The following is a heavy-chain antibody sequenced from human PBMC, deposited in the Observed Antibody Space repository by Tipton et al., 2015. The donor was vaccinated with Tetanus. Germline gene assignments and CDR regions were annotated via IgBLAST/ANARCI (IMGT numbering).Heavy chain of an antibody. CDR1: GYSFTSYW. V-gene: IGHV5-51*01. CDR3: ARHFRSFFNGDAFDI. CDR2: IYPGDSDT. J-gene: IGHJ3*02. D-gene: IGHD2/OR15-2a*01. Sequence: QLVQSGAEVKKPGESLKISCKGSGYSFTSYWIGWVRQMPGKGLEWMGIIYPGDSDTRYSPSFQGQVTISADKSISTAYLQWSSLKASDTAMYYCARHFRSFFNGDAFDIWGQGTMVTVSS.